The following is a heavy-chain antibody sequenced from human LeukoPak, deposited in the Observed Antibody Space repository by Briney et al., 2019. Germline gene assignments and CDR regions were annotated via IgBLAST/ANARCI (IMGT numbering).Heavy chain of an antibody. CDR1: GFTFSTNA. CDR3: AKDVGKWESLHFFDY. V-gene: IGHV3-23*01. J-gene: IGHJ4*02. CDR2: ISGSGAST. D-gene: IGHD1-26*01. Sequence: GGSLRLSCLTSGFTFSTNAMSWVRQAPGKGLEWISGISGSGASTYYADSVTGRFTISRDNSRNTLYLQMNSLRGDDTAVYYCAKDVGKWESLHFFDYWGQGTLVTVSS.